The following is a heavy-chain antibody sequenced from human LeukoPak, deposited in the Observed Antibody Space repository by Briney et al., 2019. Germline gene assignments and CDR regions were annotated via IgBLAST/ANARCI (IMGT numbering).Heavy chain of an antibody. Sequence: GRSLRLSCAASGFTFDDYAMHWVRQAPGKGPEWVSGISWNSGSIGYADSVKGRFTISRDNAKNSLYLQMNSLRAEDTALYYCAKAHSSGWATIDYWGQGTLATVSS. J-gene: IGHJ4*02. CDR1: GFTFDDYA. D-gene: IGHD6-19*01. CDR3: AKAHSSGWATIDY. CDR2: ISWNSGSI. V-gene: IGHV3-9*01.